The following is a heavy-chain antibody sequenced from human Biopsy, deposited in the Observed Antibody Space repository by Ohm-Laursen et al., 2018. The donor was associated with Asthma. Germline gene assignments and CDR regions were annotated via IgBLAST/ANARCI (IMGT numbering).Heavy chain of an antibody. Sequence: SDTLSLTCAVYGGSLRGYVWTWIRQPPGKGLEWIGESTQGGGTTFNPSLKSRVTISIDSSKSQLSLKVRSVTAADTAAYYCARGPEWNGLDVWGQGTTVTVSS. CDR2: STQGGGT. CDR1: GGSLRGYV. D-gene: IGHD3-3*01. CDR3: ARGPEWNGLDV. V-gene: IGHV4-34*01. J-gene: IGHJ6*02.